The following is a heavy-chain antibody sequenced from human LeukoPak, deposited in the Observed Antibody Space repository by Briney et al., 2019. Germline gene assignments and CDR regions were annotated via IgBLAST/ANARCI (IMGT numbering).Heavy chain of an antibody. CDR2: IKPDGSEG. Sequence: GGALRLSCAASGFTFSSYWMAWVRQAPGKRLEWVANIKPDGSEGYYVASLKGRFTISRDNAENSLFLQMNSLRAEDTAVYYCARAAVASPGDVWGQGTTVTVSS. D-gene: IGHD6-19*01. V-gene: IGHV3-7*04. CDR1: GFTFSSYW. CDR3: ARAAVASPGDV. J-gene: IGHJ6*02.